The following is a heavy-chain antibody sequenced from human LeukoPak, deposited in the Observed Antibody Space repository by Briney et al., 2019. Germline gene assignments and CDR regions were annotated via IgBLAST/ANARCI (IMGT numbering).Heavy chain of an antibody. J-gene: IGHJ4*02. CDR2: VSATGKTT. Sequence: GGSLRLSCAASGFTFSSYAMSWVRQAPGKGLEWVSVVSATGKTTYYADSVKGRFTVSRDNSKNTLYLQMNSLRAEDTAIYYCAKDSGNSGWYGGIDYWGQGTLVSVSS. D-gene: IGHD6-19*01. CDR1: GFTFSSYA. V-gene: IGHV3-23*01. CDR3: AKDSGNSGWYGGIDY.